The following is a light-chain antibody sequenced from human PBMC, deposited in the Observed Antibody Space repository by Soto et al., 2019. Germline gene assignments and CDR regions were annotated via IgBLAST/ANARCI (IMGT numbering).Light chain of an antibody. CDR3: QQYDSYSVT. Sequence: DIQMTQSPSTLSASVGDRVTITCRASQSISSWLAWYQQKPGKAPKLLISTASSLESGVPSRFSGSGSGTEVTLTISSLQPDDFATYYCQQYDSYSVTFGGGTKVEIK. J-gene: IGKJ4*01. CDR2: TAS. V-gene: IGKV1-5*03. CDR1: QSISSW.